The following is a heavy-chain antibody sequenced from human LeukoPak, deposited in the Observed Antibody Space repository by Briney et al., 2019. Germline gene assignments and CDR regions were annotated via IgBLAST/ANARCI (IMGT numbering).Heavy chain of an antibody. CDR2: IYHSGST. V-gene: IGHV4-30-2*01. J-gene: IGHJ4*02. CDR3: ARGYGQLWFFDY. Sequence: SETLSLTCDVSGGSISSGGYSWSWIRQPPGKGLEWIGYIYHSGSTYYNPSLKSRVTISVDKSKNQFSLKLNSVTAADTAVYYCARGYGQLWFFDYWGQGTLVTVSS. D-gene: IGHD5-18*01. CDR1: GGSISSGGYS.